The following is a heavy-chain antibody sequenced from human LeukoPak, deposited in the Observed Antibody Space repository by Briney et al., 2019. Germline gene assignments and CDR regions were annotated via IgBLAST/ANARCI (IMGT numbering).Heavy chain of an antibody. CDR2: ISGSGGST. J-gene: IGHJ4*02. D-gene: IGHD3-9*01. CDR3: ARGPRYFDWSPSDY. V-gene: IGHV3-23*01. CDR1: GFTFSSYA. Sequence: GGSLRLSCAASGFTFSSYAMSWVRQAPGKGLEWVSAISGSGGSTYCADSVKGRFTISRDNSKNTLYLQMNSLRAEDTAVYYCARGPRYFDWSPSDYWGQGTLVTVSS.